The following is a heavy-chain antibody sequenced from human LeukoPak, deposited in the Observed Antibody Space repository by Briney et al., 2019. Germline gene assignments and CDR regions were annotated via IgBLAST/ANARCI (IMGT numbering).Heavy chain of an antibody. V-gene: IGHV4-39*01. CDR2: ISYSGST. CDR1: GGSITSSNYQ. CDR3: ARQWVLQRGTNRFDP. D-gene: IGHD5-24*01. Sequence: SETLSLTCTVSGGSITSSNYQWGWIRQPPGKGLEWIGSISYSGSTYFNLSLKSRVIISVDTSNNQFSLKLSSVTAADTAPYYCARQWVLQRGTNRFDPWGQGTLVTVSS. J-gene: IGHJ5*02.